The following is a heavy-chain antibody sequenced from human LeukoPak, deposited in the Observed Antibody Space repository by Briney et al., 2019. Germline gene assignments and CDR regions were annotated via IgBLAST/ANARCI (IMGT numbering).Heavy chain of an antibody. D-gene: IGHD3-9*01. CDR1: GFTVSSNY. CDR3: ATYDWASHYFDY. V-gene: IGHV3-66*01. Sequence: GRSLRLSCAASGFTVSSNYMSWVRQAPGKGLEWVSVIYSGGSTYYADSVKGRFTISRDNSKNTLYLQMNSLRAEDTAVYYCATYDWASHYFDYWGQGTLVTVSS. J-gene: IGHJ4*02. CDR2: IYSGGST.